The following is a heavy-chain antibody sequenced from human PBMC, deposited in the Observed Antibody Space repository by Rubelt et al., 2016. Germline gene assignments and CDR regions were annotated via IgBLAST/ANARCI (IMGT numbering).Heavy chain of an antibody. Sequence: PGRSLRLSCAASGFTFSSYGLHWVRQAPGKGLEWVAVIWYDGSDKFYADSVRGRFTISRDNSKNTLYLQMNSLRVEDTAVYYCARDLTYYFGSENYYDAFDIWGQGTMVTVSS. J-gene: IGHJ3*02. CDR3: ARDLTYYFGSENYYDAFDI. V-gene: IGHV3-33*01. D-gene: IGHD3-10*01. CDR2: IWYDGSDK. CDR1: GFTFSSYG.